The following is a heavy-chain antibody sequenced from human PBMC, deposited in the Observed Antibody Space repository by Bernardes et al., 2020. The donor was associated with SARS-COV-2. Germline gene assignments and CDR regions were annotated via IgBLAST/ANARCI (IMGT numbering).Heavy chain of an antibody. CDR3: ARTRTTISTTGIPVDY. CDR2: INPNTGGT. J-gene: IGHJ4*02. V-gene: IGHV1-2*02. D-gene: IGHD2-21*02. Sequence: ASVKLSCMASGYTFTDYIIPLPRQAPGQRLEWRGWINPNTGGTNYVQKFQGRVTMTRDTSITTAYMELSWLGSDDTAIYYCARTRTTISTTGIPVDYWGQGTLVTVSS. CDR1: GYTFTDYI.